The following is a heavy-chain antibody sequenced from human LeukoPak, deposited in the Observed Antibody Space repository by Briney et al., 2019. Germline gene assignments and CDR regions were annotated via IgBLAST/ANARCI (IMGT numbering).Heavy chain of an antibody. D-gene: IGHD2-21*02. V-gene: IGHV4-39*01. CDR2: IYYSGST. CDR3: ARGRHRQEIVVVSAPFDN. Sequence: SETLSLTCTVSGGSISSSSYYWGWIRQPPGKGLEWIGSIYYSGSTYYNPSLKSRVTISVDTSKNQFSLKLNSVTAADTAVYYCARGRHRQEIVVVSAPFDNWGQGTLVTVSS. J-gene: IGHJ4*02. CDR1: GGSISSSSYY.